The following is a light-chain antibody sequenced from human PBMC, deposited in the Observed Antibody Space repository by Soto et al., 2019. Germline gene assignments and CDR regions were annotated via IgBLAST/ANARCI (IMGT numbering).Light chain of an antibody. Sequence: DVRMTQSPSSLSASVGDSVTISCRASQDIAGYLAWFQQKPGKAPRSLIFSASTLHSGVPSRFSGSASGTDFTLPITNLQPEEFATYYCQQYHHHPLTFGGGTQVEIK. CDR1: QDIAGY. V-gene: IGKV1-16*01. CDR3: QQYHHHPLT. J-gene: IGKJ4*01. CDR2: SAS.